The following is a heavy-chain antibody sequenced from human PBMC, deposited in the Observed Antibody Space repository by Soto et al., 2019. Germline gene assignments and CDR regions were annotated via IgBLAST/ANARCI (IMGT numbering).Heavy chain of an antibody. CDR2: ISSSSSTI. J-gene: IGHJ5*02. V-gene: IGHV3-48*01. CDR3: ARLRRVRGGWFDP. D-gene: IGHD3-10*01. Sequence: EVQLVESGGGLVQPGGSLRLSCAASGFTFSSYSMNWVRQAPGTALEWVSYISSSSSTIYYADSVKGRFTNSRDNYKNPLYLQMNSLGAENTAVYYCARLRRVRGGWFDPWGQGALVTVSA. CDR1: GFTFSSYS.